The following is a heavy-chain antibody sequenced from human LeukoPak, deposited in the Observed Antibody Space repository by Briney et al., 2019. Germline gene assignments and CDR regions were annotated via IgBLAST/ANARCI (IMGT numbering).Heavy chain of an antibody. J-gene: IGHJ6*03. D-gene: IGHD1-14*01. CDR1: GFTFSDYY. CDR2: ISSSGSTI. CDR3: ARNKRPRYYYYYMDV. V-gene: IGHV3-11*01. Sequence: GGSLRLSCAASGFTFSDYYMSWIRQAPGKGLVWVSYISSSGSTIYYADSVKGRFTISRDNAKNSLYLQMNSLRAEDTAVYHCARNKRPRYYYYYMDVWGKGTTVTVSS.